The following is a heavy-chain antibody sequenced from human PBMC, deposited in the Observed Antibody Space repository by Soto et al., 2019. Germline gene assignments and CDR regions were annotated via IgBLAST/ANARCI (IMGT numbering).Heavy chain of an antibody. D-gene: IGHD3-3*01. CDR1: GYNFGGFW. V-gene: IGHV3-23*01. CDR3: ARWSYLDY. CDR2: ISGSDGKT. J-gene: IGHJ4*02. Sequence: GGSLRLSCAGSGYNFGGFWMHWVRQAPGKGLVWVSTISGSDGKTFYADAVKGRFSISRDISQSTLYLQMNSLRADDTAIYYCARWSYLDYWGQGTRVTVSS.